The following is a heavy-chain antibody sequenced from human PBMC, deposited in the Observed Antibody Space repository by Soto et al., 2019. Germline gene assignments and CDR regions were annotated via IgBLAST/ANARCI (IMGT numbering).Heavy chain of an antibody. Sequence: SETLSLTCNVSGASVSHGYWSWIRQPPGKGLEWIGFMYFGGSFNYNPSLTSRATISVETSKSQFSLNLSFVTAADTAVYYCATMGTPATGLYFFDYWGQGSLVTVSS. CDR1: GASVSHGY. V-gene: IGHV4-59*08. CDR2: MYFGGSF. D-gene: IGHD2-15*01. CDR3: ATMGTPATGLYFFDY. J-gene: IGHJ4*02.